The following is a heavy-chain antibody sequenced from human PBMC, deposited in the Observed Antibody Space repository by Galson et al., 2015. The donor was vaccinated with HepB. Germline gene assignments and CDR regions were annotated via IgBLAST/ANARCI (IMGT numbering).Heavy chain of an antibody. CDR3: VRVLSPAGKYYFDV. J-gene: IGHJ4*02. Sequence: SVKVSCKASGGVFTTYTIAWVRQAPGQGLQWVGRIVPLLDITNYAQNLQGRVTITADRSTSTTYLDLSSLKSEDTALYYCVRVLSPAGKYYFDVWGQGTLVTVSS. V-gene: IGHV1-69*02. D-gene: IGHD3-9*01. CDR2: IVPLLDIT. CDR1: GGVFTTYT.